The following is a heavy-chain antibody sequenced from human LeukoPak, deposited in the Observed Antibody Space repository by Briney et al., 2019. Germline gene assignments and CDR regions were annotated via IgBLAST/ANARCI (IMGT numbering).Heavy chain of an antibody. CDR2: IAHDGSNK. CDR1: GFTFSNYV. D-gene: IGHD2-2*01. CDR3: AKDRHAPGRYCSSTTCFPFDP. Sequence: GGSLRLSCAASGFTFSNYVMQWVRQAPGKGLEWVALIAHDGSNKYYADSVKGRFTISRENSKNTLYLQMNSLRAEDTTVYYCAKDRHAPGRYCSSTTCFPFDPWGQGTLVTVSS. V-gene: IGHV3-30*18. J-gene: IGHJ5*02.